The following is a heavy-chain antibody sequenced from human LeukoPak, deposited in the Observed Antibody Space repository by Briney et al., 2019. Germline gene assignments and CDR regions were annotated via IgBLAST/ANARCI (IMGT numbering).Heavy chain of an antibody. Sequence: GETLRLSCAASGFTFSSHGMNWVRQAPGKGLEWVSGITGSGANAYYADSVKGRFTISRDNSRNTLYLQMNSLRAEDTAVYYCARDEYYYDSTFTDYWGQGTLVTVSS. CDR3: ARDEYYYDSTFTDY. CDR1: GFTFSSHG. D-gene: IGHD3-22*01. CDR2: ITGSGANA. V-gene: IGHV3-23*01. J-gene: IGHJ4*02.